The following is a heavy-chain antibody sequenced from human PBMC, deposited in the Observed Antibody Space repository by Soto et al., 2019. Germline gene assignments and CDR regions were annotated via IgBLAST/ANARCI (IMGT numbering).Heavy chain of an antibody. D-gene: IGHD5-12*01. Sequence: AGSLRLSCAASGFTFSDSAMHWVRQTPGKGLEWVALISSDGSDKYHADSVKGRFTVSRDNSKNTLFLQMNSLNPEDTAVYYCARDRSPYSGYAKSFDYWGQGTLVTVSS. J-gene: IGHJ4*02. CDR1: GFTFSDSA. CDR3: ARDRSPYSGYAKSFDY. V-gene: IGHV3-30-3*01. CDR2: ISSDGSDK.